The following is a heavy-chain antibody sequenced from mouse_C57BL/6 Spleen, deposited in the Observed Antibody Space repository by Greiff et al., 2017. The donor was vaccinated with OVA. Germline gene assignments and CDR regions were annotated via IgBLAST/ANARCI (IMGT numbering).Heavy chain of an antibody. J-gene: IGHJ4*01. D-gene: IGHD2-5*01. Sequence: VQLQQSGAELVKPGASVKMSCKASGYTFTSYWITWVKQRPGQGLEWIGDIYPGSGSTNYNEKFKSKATLTVDTSSSTAYMQLSSLTSEDSAVYYCARNSNPSGGAMDYWGQGTSVTVSS. V-gene: IGHV1-55*01. CDR3: ARNSNPSGGAMDY. CDR2: IYPGSGST. CDR1: GYTFTSYW.